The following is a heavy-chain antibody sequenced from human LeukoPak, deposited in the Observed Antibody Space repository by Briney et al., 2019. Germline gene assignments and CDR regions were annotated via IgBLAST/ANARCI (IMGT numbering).Heavy chain of an antibody. D-gene: IGHD3-10*01. CDR1: GYRLTNYW. J-gene: IGHJ4*02. CDR3: ARHIGYYYGSGENFDY. Sequence: RGESLKISCKGSGYRLTNYWIAWVRQMPGKGLERMGIIYPGDSDTRYSPSFQGQVTISADKSISTAYLQWRSLKASDTAMYYCARHIGYYYGSGENFDYWGQGTLVTVSS. V-gene: IGHV5-51*01. CDR2: IYPGDSDT.